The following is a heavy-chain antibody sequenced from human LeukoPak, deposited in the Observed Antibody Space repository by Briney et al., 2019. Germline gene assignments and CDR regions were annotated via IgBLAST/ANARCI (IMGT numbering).Heavy chain of an antibody. CDR1: GFTFSSYG. D-gene: IGHD5-18*01. CDR3: ANEGGSGYSYGPTPC. Sequence: GGSLRLSCAASGFTFSSYGMHWVRQAPGKGLEWVAVISYDGSNKYYADSVKGRFTISRDNSKNTLYLQMNSLRAEDTAVYYCANEGGSGYSYGPTPCWGRGTLVTVSS. CDR2: ISYDGSNK. V-gene: IGHV3-30*18. J-gene: IGHJ4*02.